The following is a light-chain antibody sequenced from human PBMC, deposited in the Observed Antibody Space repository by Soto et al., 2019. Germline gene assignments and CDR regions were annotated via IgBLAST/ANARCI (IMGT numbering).Light chain of an antibody. CDR2: EVS. Sequence: QSALTQPPSASWSPGQSVTISCTGTSSDVGGYNYVSWYQQHPGKAPKLMIYEVSKRPSGVPDRFSGSKSGNTASMTVSGLQAEDEDDYYCSSYAGSNNLGVVFGGGTKLTVL. V-gene: IGLV2-8*01. CDR3: SSYAGSNNLGVV. J-gene: IGLJ2*01. CDR1: SSDVGGYNY.